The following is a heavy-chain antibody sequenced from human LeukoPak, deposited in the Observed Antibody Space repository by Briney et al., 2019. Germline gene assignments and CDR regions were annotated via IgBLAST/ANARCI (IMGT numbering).Heavy chain of an antibody. V-gene: IGHV3-15*05. CDR1: GFIFSNAW. CDR2: IKSKTDGGTT. Sequence: GGSLRLSCTASGFIFSNAWMSWVRQGPGKGLEWVGRIKSKTDGGTTDYAAPMKGRFTVSRDDSKNTLYLQMNSLKIEDTAVYYCATGPPGYITAWYNYWGQGTLVTVSS. CDR3: ATGPPGYITAWYNY. J-gene: IGHJ4*02. D-gene: IGHD6-19*01.